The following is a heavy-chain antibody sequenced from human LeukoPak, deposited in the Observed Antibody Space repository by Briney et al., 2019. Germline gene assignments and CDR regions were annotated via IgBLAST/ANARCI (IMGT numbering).Heavy chain of an antibody. J-gene: IGHJ4*02. V-gene: IGHV3-30*02. CDR3: AREVPSSWCLDY. CDR1: GFTFSIYG. Sequence: GGSLRLSCAASGFTFSIYGMHWVRQAPGKGLEWVSFIRFDGTFDGNNKYYADSVRGRSITSRDNSKNTLYLQMNSLRAEDTAVYYCAREVPSSWCLDYWGQGTLVTVSS. CDR2: IRFDGTFDGNNK. D-gene: IGHD6-13*01.